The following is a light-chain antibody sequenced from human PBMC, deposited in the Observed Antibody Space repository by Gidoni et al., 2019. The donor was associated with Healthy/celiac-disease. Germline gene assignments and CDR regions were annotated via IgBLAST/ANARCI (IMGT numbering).Light chain of an antibody. V-gene: IGLV4-69*01. CDR1: SGPSSYA. Sequence: QLVLTQSPSPSSSLRASVKLTCTMSSGPSSYALAWHQQQPEKGPRYLMKLNSDGSHSKGDGIPDRFSGSSSGAERYLTISSLQSEDEADYYCQTWGTGIRWVFGGGTKLTVL. J-gene: IGLJ3*02. CDR2: LNSDGSH. CDR3: QTWGTGIRWV.